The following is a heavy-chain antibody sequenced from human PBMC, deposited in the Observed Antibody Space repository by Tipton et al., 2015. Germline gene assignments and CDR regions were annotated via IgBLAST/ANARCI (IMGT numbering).Heavy chain of an antibody. Sequence: GLVKPSGTLSLTCAVSGASISSRNWWSWVRQSPGKGLEWIGEIYHSGSTYYNPSLKSRVTISVDKSENQFSLKLSSVTAADTAMYYCAREVPKDEWFGESLGSFFDSWGQGTLVTVSS. D-gene: IGHD3-10*01. CDR3: AREVPKDEWFGESLGSFFDS. CDR1: GASISSRNW. CDR2: IYHSGST. V-gene: IGHV4-4*02. J-gene: IGHJ4*02.